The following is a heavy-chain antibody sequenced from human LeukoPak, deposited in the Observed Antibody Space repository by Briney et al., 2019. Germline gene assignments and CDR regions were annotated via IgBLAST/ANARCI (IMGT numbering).Heavy chain of an antibody. D-gene: IGHD6-13*01. CDR1: GYTFTSYG. V-gene: IGHV1-18*01. Sequence: ASVKVSCKASGYTFTSYGISWVRQAPGQGLEWMGWISAYNGNTNYAQKLRGRVTMTTDTSTSTAYMELRSLRSDDTAVYYCARAGYSSSQFYGMDVWGQGTTVTVSS. CDR3: ARAGYSSSQFYGMDV. J-gene: IGHJ6*02. CDR2: ISAYNGNT.